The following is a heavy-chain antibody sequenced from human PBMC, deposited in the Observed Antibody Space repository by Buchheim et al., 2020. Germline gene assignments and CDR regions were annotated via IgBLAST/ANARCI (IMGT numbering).Heavy chain of an antibody. CDR2: ISGSNSYI. CDR3: ARGMVRDHVYYWYAMDV. Sequence: QVQLVESGGGLVKPGGSLRLSCAASRFTFSDYYMSWIRQAPGKGLEWISYISGSNSYITYADSVRGRFTISRDNAKNSLYLQMNSLRAEDTAVYYCARGMVRDHVYYWYAMDVWGQGTT. CDR1: RFTFSDYY. J-gene: IGHJ6*02. D-gene: IGHD3-10*01. V-gene: IGHV3-11*06.